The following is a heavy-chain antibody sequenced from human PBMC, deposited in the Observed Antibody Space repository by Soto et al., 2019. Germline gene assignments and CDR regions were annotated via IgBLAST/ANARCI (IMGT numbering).Heavy chain of an antibody. V-gene: IGHV3-66*01. CDR3: VRENYYYGMDV. CDR2: INNAGST. Sequence: SLRLSCAASGFDASVNFMTWVRQAPGRGLEWVSTINNAGSTFYADSVKGRFTISGDNSKNTLYLQMNSLRVDDTAMYYCVRENYYYGMDVWGQGTAVTVSS. CDR1: GFDASVNF. J-gene: IGHJ6*02.